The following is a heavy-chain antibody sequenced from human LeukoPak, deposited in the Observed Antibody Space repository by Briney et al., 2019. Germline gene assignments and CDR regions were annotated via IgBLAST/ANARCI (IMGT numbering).Heavy chain of an antibody. V-gene: IGHV3-30-3*01. Sequence: GGSLRLSCAASGFTFSSYAMHWVRQAPGKGLEWVAVISYDGSNKYYADSVKGRFTISRDNSKNTLYLQMNSLRAEDTAVYYCARGSDYWGQGTLVTVSS. J-gene: IGHJ4*02. CDR3: ARGSDY. CDR1: GFTFSSYA. CDR2: ISYDGSNK.